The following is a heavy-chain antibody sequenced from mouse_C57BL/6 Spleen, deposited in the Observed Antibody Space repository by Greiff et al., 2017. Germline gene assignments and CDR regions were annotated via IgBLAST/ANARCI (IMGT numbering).Heavy chain of an antibody. CDR2: IYPGNSDT. CDR3: TRDYDYGYFDY. CDR1: GYTFTSYW. J-gene: IGHJ2*01. D-gene: IGHD2-4*01. V-gene: IGHV1-5*01. Sequence: EVQLQQSGTVLARPGASVKMSCKTSGYTFTSYWMHWVKQRPGQGLEWIGAIYPGNSDTSYNQKFKSKAKLTAVTSASTAYMELSSLTNEDSEVYYCTRDYDYGYFDYWGQGTTLTVSS.